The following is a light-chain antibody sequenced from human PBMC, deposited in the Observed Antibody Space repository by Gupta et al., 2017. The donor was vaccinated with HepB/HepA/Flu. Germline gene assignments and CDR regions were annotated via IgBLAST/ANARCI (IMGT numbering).Light chain of an antibody. CDR3: TSYTTSSTLV. CDR2: DVN. J-gene: IGLJ1*01. V-gene: IGLV2-14*03. Sequence: QSALPQPASVSGSPGQSITISCTGTSSDVGYYKYVCWFQQHPDKAPKLMIYDVNNRPSGVSNRFSGSKSGNTASLTISGLQAEDEADYYCTSYTTSSTLVFGTGTKVTAL. CDR1: SSDVGYYKY.